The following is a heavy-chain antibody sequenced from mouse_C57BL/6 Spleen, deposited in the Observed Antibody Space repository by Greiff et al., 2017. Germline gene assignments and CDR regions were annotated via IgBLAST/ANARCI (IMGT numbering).Heavy chain of an antibody. D-gene: IGHD2-3*01. J-gene: IGHJ3*01. CDR3: AREGGRDDGYVFAY. Sequence: VKVVESGPELVRPGASVKISCKAPGYTFTSHWMQWVRQRPGQGLEWIGEIFPGSGSPSYNEKFKGKATLTADTSSSTAYRQLSSLTSEDSAVYFCAREGGRDDGYVFAYGGQGTLVTVSA. CDR2: IFPGSGSP. V-gene: IGHV1-56*01. CDR1: GYTFTSHW.